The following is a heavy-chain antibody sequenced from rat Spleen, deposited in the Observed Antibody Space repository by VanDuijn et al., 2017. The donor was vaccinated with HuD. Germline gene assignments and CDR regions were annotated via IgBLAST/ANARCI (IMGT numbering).Heavy chain of an antibody. Sequence: EVQLVESGGGLVRPGRSLKLSCAASGFTFSNYDMAWIRQAPTKGLEWIASISTGGGNTSYRDSVKGRFTISRDNAKNTQYLQMDSLRSEDKATYYCARHAVRRPTDWYFDFWGPGTMVTVSS. CDR3: ARHAVRRPTDWYFDF. CDR1: GFTFSNYD. D-gene: IGHD1-11*01. J-gene: IGHJ1*01. V-gene: IGHV5S13*01. CDR2: ISTGGGNT.